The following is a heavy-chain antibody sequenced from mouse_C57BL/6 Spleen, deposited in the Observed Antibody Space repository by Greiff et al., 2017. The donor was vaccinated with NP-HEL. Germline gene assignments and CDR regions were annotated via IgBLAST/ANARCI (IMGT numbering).Heavy chain of an antibody. CDR3: ARTGTDGSFDY. CDR2: IDPSDSYT. D-gene: IGHD2-3*01. V-gene: IGHV1-50*01. Sequence: QVQLQQPGAELVKPGASVKLSCKASGYTFTSYWMQWVKQRPGQGLEWIGEIDPSDSYTNYNQKFKGQATLTVDTSSSTAYMQLSNLTSEDSAVYYCARTGTDGSFDYWGQGTTLTVSS. CDR1: GYTFTSYW. J-gene: IGHJ2*01.